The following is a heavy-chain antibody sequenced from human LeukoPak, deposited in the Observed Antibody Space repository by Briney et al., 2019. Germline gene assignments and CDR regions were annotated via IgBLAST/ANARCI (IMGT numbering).Heavy chain of an antibody. CDR2: IIPILGIA. D-gene: IGHD3-22*01. CDR3: ARDGDYYDSSGYSILIDY. Sequence: GASVKVSCKASGGTFSSYAISWVRQAPGQGLEWMGRIIPILGIANYAQKFQGRVTITADKSTSTAYMELSSPRSEDTAVYYCARDGDYYDSSGYSILIDYWGQGTLVTVSS. J-gene: IGHJ4*02. V-gene: IGHV1-69*04. CDR1: GGTFSSYA.